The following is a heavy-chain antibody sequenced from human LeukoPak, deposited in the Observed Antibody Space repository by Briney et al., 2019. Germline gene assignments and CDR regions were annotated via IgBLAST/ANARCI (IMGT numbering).Heavy chain of an antibody. D-gene: IGHD6-19*01. V-gene: IGHV3-64*05. CDR1: GFTFSSYT. J-gene: IGHJ4*02. CDR2: ISSDGRST. Sequence: GGSLGLSCSASGFTFSSYTMYWVRQAPGKGLEYVSGISSDGRSTDYADSVKGRFTISRDNSKNTLYFEMSSLRTEDTAVYYCVRSSGAFDYWGQGTLVTVSS. CDR3: VRSSGAFDY.